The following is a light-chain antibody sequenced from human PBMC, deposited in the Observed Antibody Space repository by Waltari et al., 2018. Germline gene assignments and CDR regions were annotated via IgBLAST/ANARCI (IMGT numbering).Light chain of an antibody. Sequence: DIQLTQSLSSLSASVGDRVTITCRASQDVRNDIGWIQQKPGKAPKRLIYAASNLESGVPSRFSGSGSGTEFTLTISSLQPEDFATYSCLQWKSYPRTFGGGTKVDIK. CDR3: LQWKSYPRT. CDR2: AAS. J-gene: IGKJ4*01. V-gene: IGKV1-17*01. CDR1: QDVRND.